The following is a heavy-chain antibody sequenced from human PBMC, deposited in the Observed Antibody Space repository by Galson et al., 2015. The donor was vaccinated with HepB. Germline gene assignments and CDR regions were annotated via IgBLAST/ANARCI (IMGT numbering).Heavy chain of an antibody. CDR1: GGTFSSYA. D-gene: IGHD6-13*01. CDR2: IIPILGIA. Sequence: SVKVSCKASGGTFSSYAISWVRQAPGQGLEWMGRIIPILGIANYAQKFQGRVTITADKSTSTAYMELSSLRSEDTAVYYCARERFRYSSSWYGVSWFDPWGQGTLVTVSS. V-gene: IGHV1-69*04. J-gene: IGHJ5*02. CDR3: ARERFRYSSSWYGVSWFDP.